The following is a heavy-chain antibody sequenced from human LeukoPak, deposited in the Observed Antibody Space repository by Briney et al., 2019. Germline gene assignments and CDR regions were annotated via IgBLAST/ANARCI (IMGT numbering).Heavy chain of an antibody. CDR2: IYYSGST. Sequence: SETLSLTCTVSGGSISSSSYFWGWIRQPPGRGLEWNGSIYYSGSTYYNPSLKSQVTISGDTSKNQFSLKLSPVTAADTAVYYCARGGRARYYGSGSNFDYWGQGTLVTVSS. J-gene: IGHJ4*02. CDR1: GGSISSSSYF. V-gene: IGHV4-39*01. CDR3: ARGGRARYYGSGSNFDY. D-gene: IGHD3-10*01.